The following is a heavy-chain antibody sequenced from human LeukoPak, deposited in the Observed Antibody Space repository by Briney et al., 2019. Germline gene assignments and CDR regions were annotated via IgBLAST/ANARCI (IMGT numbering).Heavy chain of an antibody. CDR1: GGSFSGYY. Sequence: PSETLSLTCAVYGGSFSGYYWSWIRQPPGKGLEWIGEINHSGSTNCNPSLKSRVTISVDTSKNQFSLKLSSVTAADTAVYYCAREVGSGGEAYWGQGTLVTVSS. D-gene: IGHD1-26*01. J-gene: IGHJ4*02. V-gene: IGHV4-34*01. CDR3: AREVGSGGEAY. CDR2: INHSGST.